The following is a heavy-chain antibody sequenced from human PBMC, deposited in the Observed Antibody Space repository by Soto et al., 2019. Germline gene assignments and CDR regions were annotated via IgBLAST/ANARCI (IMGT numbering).Heavy chain of an antibody. J-gene: IGHJ4*02. V-gene: IGHV3-23*01. CDR2: ISSSGGNT. Sequence: EVQLLESGGGLVQPGGSLRLSCAVSGFTFTSYTMSWVRQAPGKGLEWVSGISSSGGNTYYADSVKGRFTISRDNSKNTLYLQMNSLRADDTAADYCARVGTALYFDHWGQGTLVSVSS. D-gene: IGHD2-21*02. CDR1: GFTFTSYT. CDR3: ARVGTALYFDH.